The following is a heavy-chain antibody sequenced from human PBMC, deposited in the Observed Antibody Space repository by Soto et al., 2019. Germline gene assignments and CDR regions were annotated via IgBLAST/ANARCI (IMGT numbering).Heavy chain of an antibody. CDR3: ASERSAQYFDS. CDR2: ISPTFGTA. Sequence: SVKVSCKASGGTFSRHAIAWVRQAPGQGLEWMGGISPTFGTATYAPKFQGRVATSADRSSNTAYMELSSLRSQDTAVYYCASERSAQYFDSWGQGTVVTVSS. V-gene: IGHV1-69*06. D-gene: IGHD1-26*01. J-gene: IGHJ4*02. CDR1: GGTFSRHA.